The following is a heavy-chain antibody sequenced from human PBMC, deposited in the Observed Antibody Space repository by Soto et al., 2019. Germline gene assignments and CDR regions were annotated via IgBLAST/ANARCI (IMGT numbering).Heavy chain of an antibody. J-gene: IGHJ4*02. Sequence: EVQLLESGGGLVQPGGSLRLSCAASGFTFRNDWLSWVHQAPGKGLEWVANINQDGSERYYVDSVRGRFTISRDNVENSLYLQLNSLRPEDTAVYYCAVYGYGVSAAAYWGQGTLVTVSS. CDR1: GFTFRNDW. CDR2: INQDGSER. V-gene: IGHV3-7*03. CDR3: AVYGYGVSAAAY. D-gene: IGHD4-17*01.